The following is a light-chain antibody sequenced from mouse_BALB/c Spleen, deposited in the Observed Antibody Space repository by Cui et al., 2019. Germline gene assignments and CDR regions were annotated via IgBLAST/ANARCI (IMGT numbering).Light chain of an antibody. J-gene: IGKJ1*01. CDR2: KAS. CDR3: QQGQSYPLT. V-gene: IGKV10-94*01. CDR1: QNISVW. Sequence: DIQMNQSPSSLSASLAATITITCNASQNISVWITWYQQKPGNKPKLVLFKASNLHTGVPSGFSGSGSGTGFTLTISSLQPEDIAPYYCQQGQSYPLTFGGGTKLEIK.